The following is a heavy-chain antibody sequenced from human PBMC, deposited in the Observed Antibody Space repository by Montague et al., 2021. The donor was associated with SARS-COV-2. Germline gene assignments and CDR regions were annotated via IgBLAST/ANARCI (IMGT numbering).Heavy chain of an antibody. J-gene: IGHJ4*02. CDR3: ARTTRITFGGVIVPFDS. V-gene: IGHV2-70*11. Sequence: PALVKPTQTLTLTCTFSGFSLSTSGMCVSWIRQPPGKALEWLARIDWDDDKYYSASLKTRLTISKDTSKNQVVLTMTNMDPADTATYYCARTTRITFGGVIVPFDSWGQGTLVTVSS. CDR1: GFSLSTSGMC. D-gene: IGHD3-16*02. CDR2: IDWDDDK.